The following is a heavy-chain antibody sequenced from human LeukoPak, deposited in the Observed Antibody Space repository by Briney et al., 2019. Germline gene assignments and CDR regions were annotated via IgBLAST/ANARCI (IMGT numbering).Heavy chain of an antibody. D-gene: IGHD6-6*01. Sequence: GRSLRLSCAASGFTFSSYAMHWVRQAPGKGLEWVAVISYDGSNKYYADSVKGRFTISRHNSKNTLYLQMNSLRAEDTAVYYCARDGSSSVDYWGQGTLVTVSS. J-gene: IGHJ4*02. CDR3: ARDGSSSVDY. CDR2: ISYDGSNK. V-gene: IGHV3-30*14. CDR1: GFTFSSYA.